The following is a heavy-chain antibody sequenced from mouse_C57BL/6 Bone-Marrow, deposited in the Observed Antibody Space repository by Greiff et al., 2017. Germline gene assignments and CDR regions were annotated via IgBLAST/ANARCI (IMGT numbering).Heavy chain of an antibody. Sequence: QVQLKESGAELARPGASVKLSCKASGYTFTSYGISWVKQRTGQGLEWIGEIYPRSGNTYYNEKFKGKATLTADKSSSTAYMELRSLTSEDSAVYFCARRGQLRRIFAYWGQGTLVTVSA. CDR2: IYPRSGNT. CDR1: GYTFTSYG. D-gene: IGHD3-2*02. J-gene: IGHJ3*01. V-gene: IGHV1-81*01. CDR3: ARRGQLRRIFAY.